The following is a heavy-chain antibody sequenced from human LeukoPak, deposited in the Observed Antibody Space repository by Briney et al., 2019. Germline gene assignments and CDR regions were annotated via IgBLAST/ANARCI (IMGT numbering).Heavy chain of an antibody. Sequence: GGTYYADSVKGRFTISRDNSKNTLYLQMNSLGAEDTALYYCAKRSGYCSTINCYHLYDNWGQGTLVTVSS. CDR2: GGT. V-gene: IGHV3-23*01. J-gene: IGHJ4*02. D-gene: IGHD2-2*01. CDR3: AKRSGYCSTINCYHLYDN.